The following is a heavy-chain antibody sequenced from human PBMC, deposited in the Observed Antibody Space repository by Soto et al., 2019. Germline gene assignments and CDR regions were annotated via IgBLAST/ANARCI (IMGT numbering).Heavy chain of an antibody. CDR3: ARDQGYSYGPTDY. V-gene: IGHV3-48*01. Sequence: EVQLVESGGGLVQPGGSLRLSCAASRFTFSSYSMNWVRQAPGKGLEWVSYISSSSSTIYYADSVKGRFTISRDNAKNSLYLQMNSLRAEDTAVYYCARDQGYSYGPTDYWGQGTLVTVSS. D-gene: IGHD5-18*01. J-gene: IGHJ4*02. CDR2: ISSSSSTI. CDR1: RFTFSSYS.